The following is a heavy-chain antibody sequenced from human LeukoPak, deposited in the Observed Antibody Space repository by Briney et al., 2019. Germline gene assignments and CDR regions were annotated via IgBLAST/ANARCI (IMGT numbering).Heavy chain of an antibody. J-gene: IGHJ4*02. Sequence: SETLSLTCAVYGGSFSGYYWSWIRQPPGKGLEWIGEINHNGSTNYNPSLKSRVTISVDTSKNQFSLKLSSVTAADTAVYYCARLDTAMVTFYYWGQGTLVTVSS. CDR2: INHNGST. D-gene: IGHD5-18*01. V-gene: IGHV4-34*01. CDR3: ARLDTAMVTFYY. CDR1: GGSFSGYY.